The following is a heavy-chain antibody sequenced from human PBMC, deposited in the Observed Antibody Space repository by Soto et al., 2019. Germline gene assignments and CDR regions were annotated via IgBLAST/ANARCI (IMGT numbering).Heavy chain of an antibody. V-gene: IGHV3-30*03. Sequence: GGSLRLSCAASGFTFSTSGLHWVRQAPGKGLECVAVISYDGNIKYYADSVRGRFTISRDNSNDTLYLQMNSLRGEDTAVYYCARGDPGHVLLWFGELSSYYYGMDVWGQGTTVTVSS. CDR3: ARGDPGHVLLWFGELSSYYYGMDV. J-gene: IGHJ6*02. CDR2: ISYDGNIK. D-gene: IGHD3-10*01. CDR1: GFTFSTSG.